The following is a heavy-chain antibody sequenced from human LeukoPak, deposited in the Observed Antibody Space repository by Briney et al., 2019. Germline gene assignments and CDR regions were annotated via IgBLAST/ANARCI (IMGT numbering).Heavy chain of an antibody. V-gene: IGHV4-59*08. D-gene: IGHD3-10*01. CDR2: ISNSGST. J-gene: IGHJ4*02. CDR1: GGSISSYY. Sequence: SGTLSLTCTVSGGSISSYYCGWIRQPPGKGLEWIGYISNSGSTNYNPSLKSRVTISLDTSKNQFSLKLSSVTAADTAVYYCARHFSGSGSGSYYTALDYRGQGTLVTVSS. CDR3: ARHFSGSGSGSYYTALDY.